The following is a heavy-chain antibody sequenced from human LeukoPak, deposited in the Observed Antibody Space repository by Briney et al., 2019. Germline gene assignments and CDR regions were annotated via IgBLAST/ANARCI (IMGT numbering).Heavy chain of an antibody. CDR1: GFTFSSYE. Sequence: GGSLRLSCAASGFTFSSYEMNWVRQAPGKGLEWVSYISSSGSTIYYADSVKGRFTISRDNAKNSLYLQMNSLRAEDTAVYYCARDRWGRDGYNSNAFDIWGQGTMATVSS. CDR2: ISSSGSTI. V-gene: IGHV3-48*03. D-gene: IGHD5-24*01. J-gene: IGHJ3*02. CDR3: ARDRWGRDGYNSNAFDI.